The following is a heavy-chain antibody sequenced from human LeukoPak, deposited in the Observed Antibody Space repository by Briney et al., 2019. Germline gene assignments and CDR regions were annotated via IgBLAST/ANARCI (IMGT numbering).Heavy chain of an antibody. Sequence: PSETLSLTCTVSGGSISSGDYYWSWIRQPPGKGLEWIGYIYYSGSTYYNPSLKSRVTISVDKSKNQFSLKLSSVTAADTAVYYCARDDYGDYNWFDPWGQGTLVTVSS. J-gene: IGHJ5*02. V-gene: IGHV4-30-4*08. D-gene: IGHD4-17*01. CDR3: ARDDYGDYNWFDP. CDR1: GGSISSGDYY. CDR2: IYYSGST.